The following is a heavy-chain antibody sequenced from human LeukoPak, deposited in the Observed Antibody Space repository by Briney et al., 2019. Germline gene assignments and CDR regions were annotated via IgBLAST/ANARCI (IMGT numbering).Heavy chain of an antibody. CDR3: GMSGDRVPHQDDVFDV. V-gene: IGHV5-51*01. J-gene: IGHJ3*01. CDR2: IYPGDSGP. Sequence: GESLKISCKVSGYSFTSYCIGWVRQMPGKGVEWRGIIYPGDSGPTYSPSFQGQVTISVDKSINTAYLQWSSLQASDTAMYYCGMSGDRVPHQDDVFDVWGQGTMVTVST. D-gene: IGHD1-26*01. CDR1: GYSFTSYC.